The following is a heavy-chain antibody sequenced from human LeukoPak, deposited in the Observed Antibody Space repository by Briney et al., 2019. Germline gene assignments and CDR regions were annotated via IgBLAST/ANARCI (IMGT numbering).Heavy chain of an antibody. J-gene: IGHJ4*02. D-gene: IGHD3-9*01. CDR3: ARRTGDVLRYFDGVYYFDY. CDR1: GYTFTSYY. V-gene: IGHV1-46*01. Sequence: APVKVSCKASGYTFTSYYMHWVRQAPGQGLEWMGIINPSGGSTSYAQKFQGRVTMTRDTSTSTVYMELSSLRSEDTAVYYCARRTGDVLRYFDGVYYFDYWGQGTLVTVSS. CDR2: INPSGGST.